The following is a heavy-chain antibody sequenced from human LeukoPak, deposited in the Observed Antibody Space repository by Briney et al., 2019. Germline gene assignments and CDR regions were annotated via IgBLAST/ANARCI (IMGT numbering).Heavy chain of an antibody. Sequence: GGSLRLSCAASGFTFSSYSMNWVRQAPGKGLEWVSSISSSSNYIYYADSVKGRFLISRDNAKNSLYLQMNSLRAEDTAVYYCARDLAWDAFDIWGQGTMVTVSS. CDR1: GFTFSSYS. V-gene: IGHV3-21*01. CDR3: ARDLAWDAFDI. CDR2: ISSSSNYI. J-gene: IGHJ3*02.